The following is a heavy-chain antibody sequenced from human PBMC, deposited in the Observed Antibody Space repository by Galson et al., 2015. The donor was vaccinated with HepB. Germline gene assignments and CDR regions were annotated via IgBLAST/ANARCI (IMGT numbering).Heavy chain of an antibody. V-gene: IGHV1-3*01. Sequence: SVKVSCKASGYTFTSYAIHWVRQAPGQRLEWMGWINAGNGNTKYSQKFQGRVTITRDTSASAAYMELSSLRSEDTAVYFCARGGDGAVAVDWGQGTLVTVSS. D-gene: IGHD6-19*01. CDR2: INAGNGNT. CDR3: ARGGDGAVAVD. CDR1: GYTFTSYA. J-gene: IGHJ1*01.